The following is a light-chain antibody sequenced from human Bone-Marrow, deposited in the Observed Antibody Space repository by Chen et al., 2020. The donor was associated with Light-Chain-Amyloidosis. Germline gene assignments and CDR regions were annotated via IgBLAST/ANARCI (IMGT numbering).Light chain of an antibody. V-gene: IGKV3-20*01. J-gene: IGKJ2*01. CDR2: GAS. CDR3: QQYGSSPYT. Sequence: ELVLTQSPGTLSWSPGERATLSCRASQSVSSSCLAWYQQKPGQAPRLLIYGASSRATGIPYRYSGSGSGTDFTLTISRLEPEDFAVYYCQQYGSSPYTFGQGTELEIK. CDR1: QSVSSSC.